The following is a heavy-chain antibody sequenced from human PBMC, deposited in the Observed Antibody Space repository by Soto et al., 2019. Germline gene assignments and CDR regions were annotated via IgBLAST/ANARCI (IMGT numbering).Heavy chain of an antibody. CDR3: VKDSYADFHRVLSTAEYFFDY. D-gene: IGHD2-15*01. CDR1: GFTFDDYA. V-gene: IGHV3-9*01. Sequence: GGSLRLSCVASGFTFDDYAMHWVRQGPGRGLEWVSGITLNSGKIAYADSVKGRFTIARDDDNNSLYLQMNSLRPEDTALYYCVKDSYADFHRVLSTAEYFFDYWGHGTLVTVSS. J-gene: IGHJ4*01. CDR2: ITLNSGKI.